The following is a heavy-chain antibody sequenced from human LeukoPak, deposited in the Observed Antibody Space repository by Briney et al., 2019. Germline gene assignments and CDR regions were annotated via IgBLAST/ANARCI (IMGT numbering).Heavy chain of an antibody. CDR1: GFTFGDYA. J-gene: IGHJ5*02. V-gene: IGHV3-49*03. D-gene: IGHD6-19*01. CDR2: IRVKAYGGTT. CDR3: TRHVGGSGWYLTGWFDP. Sequence: GGSLRLSCTPSGFTFGDYAMSWFRQAPGKGLEWVGFIRVKAYGGTTEYAASVKGKFTISRDDSKSIAYLQMNSLKTEDTAVYYCTRHVGGSGWYLTGWFDPWGQGTLVTVSS.